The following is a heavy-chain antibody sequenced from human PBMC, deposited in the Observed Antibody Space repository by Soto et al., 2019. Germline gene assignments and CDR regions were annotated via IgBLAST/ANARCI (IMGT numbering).Heavy chain of an antibody. D-gene: IGHD3-22*01. CDR3: ARHPDYYDSSGYCFDY. V-gene: IGHV4-39*01. J-gene: IGHJ4*02. Sequence: SETLSLTCTVSGGSISSSSYYWGWIRQPPGKGLEWIGSIYYSGSTFYNPSLKSRVTISVDTSKNQFSLKLSSVTAADTAVYYCARHPDYYDSSGYCFDYWGQGTLVTVSS. CDR2: IYYSGST. CDR1: GGSISSSSYY.